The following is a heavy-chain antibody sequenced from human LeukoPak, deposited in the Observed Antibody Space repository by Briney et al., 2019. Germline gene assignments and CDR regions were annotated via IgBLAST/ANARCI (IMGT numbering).Heavy chain of an antibody. CDR2: ISYDGSNK. CDR3: AKGGPYGILTGYYDYYGMDV. Sequence: PGGSLRLSCAASGFTFSSYGMHWVRQAPGKGLEWVAVISYDGSNKYYADSVKGRFTISRDNSKNTLYLQMNSLRAEDTAVYYCAKGGPYGILTGYYDYYGMDVWGQGTTVTVSS. D-gene: IGHD3-9*01. J-gene: IGHJ6*02. V-gene: IGHV3-30*18. CDR1: GFTFSSYG.